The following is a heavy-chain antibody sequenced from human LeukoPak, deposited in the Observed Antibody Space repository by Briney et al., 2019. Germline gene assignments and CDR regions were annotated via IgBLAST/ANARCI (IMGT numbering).Heavy chain of an antibody. CDR2: IIPIFGTA. CDR3: ARITMVRGVIIGYFDY. V-gene: IGHV1-69*01. Sequence: ASVKVSCKASGGTFSSYAISWVRQAPGQGLEWMGGIIPIFGTANYAQKFQGRVTITADESTSTAYMELSSLRSEDTAVYYCARITMVRGVIIGYFDYWGQGTLVTVSS. D-gene: IGHD3-10*01. CDR1: GGTFSSYA. J-gene: IGHJ4*02.